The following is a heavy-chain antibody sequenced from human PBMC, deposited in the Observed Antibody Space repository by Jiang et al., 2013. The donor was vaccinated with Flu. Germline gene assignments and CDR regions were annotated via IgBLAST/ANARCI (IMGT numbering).Heavy chain of an antibody. J-gene: IGHJ3*02. CDR1: GYTFTSYG. V-gene: IGHV1-18*01. D-gene: IGHD2-15*01. CDR2: ISAYNGNT. CDR3: ARDYARYPPGLDGFDI. Sequence: GAEVKKPGASVKVSCKASGYTFTSYGISWVRQAPGQGLEWMGWISAYNGNTNYAQKLQGRVTMTTDTSTSTAYMELRSLRSDDTAVYYCARDYARYPPGLDGFDIWAKGQWSPSLQ.